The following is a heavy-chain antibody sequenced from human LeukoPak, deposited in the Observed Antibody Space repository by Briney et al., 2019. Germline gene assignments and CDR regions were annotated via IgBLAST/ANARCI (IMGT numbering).Heavy chain of an antibody. V-gene: IGHV4-30-2*01. CDR3: ARGSEAAAADV. J-gene: IGHJ6*02. Sequence: PSQTLSLTCAVSGGSISSGGYSWSWIRQPPGKGLEWIGYIYHSGSTYYNPSLKSRVTISVDRSKNQFSLKLSSVTAADTAVYYGARGSEAAAADVWGQGTTVTVSS. CDR2: IYHSGST. CDR1: GGSISSGGYS. D-gene: IGHD2-15*01.